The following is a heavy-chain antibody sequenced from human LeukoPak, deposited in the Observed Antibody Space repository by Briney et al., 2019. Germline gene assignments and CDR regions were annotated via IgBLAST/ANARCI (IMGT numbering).Heavy chain of an antibody. CDR2: IYYTGST. V-gene: IGHV4-59*08. CDR3: ARHPQQWLVRGDWFDP. Sequence: PSETLSLTCTVSGGSISSYYWSWIRQPPGKGLEWIGHIYYTGSTNYNPSLKSRVTISVDTSKNQFSLKLSSVTAADTAVYYCARHPQQWLVRGDWFDPWGQGTLVTVSS. CDR1: GGSISSYY. J-gene: IGHJ5*02. D-gene: IGHD6-19*01.